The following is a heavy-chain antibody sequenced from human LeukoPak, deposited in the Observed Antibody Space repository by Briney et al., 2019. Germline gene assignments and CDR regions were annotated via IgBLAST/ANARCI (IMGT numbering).Heavy chain of an antibody. V-gene: IGHV4-39*01. CDR2: IYYSGST. CDR3: ARHEDWGFD. J-gene: IGHJ4*02. D-gene: IGHD7-27*01. CDR1: GGSISSSSHY. Sequence: SETLSLTCTVSGGSISSSSHYWGWIRQPPGKGLEWIGSIYYSGSTYYNPSLKSRVTISVDTSKNQFSLKLSSVTAADTAVYYCARHEDWGFDWGQGTPVTVSS.